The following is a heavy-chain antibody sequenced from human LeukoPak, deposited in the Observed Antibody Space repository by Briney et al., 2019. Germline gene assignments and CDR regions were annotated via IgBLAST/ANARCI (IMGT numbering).Heavy chain of an antibody. CDR3: ATRGDFWSGYTHFDY. Sequence: SSETLSLTCAVSGYSISSGYYWGWIRQPPGKGLEWIGSIYHSGSTYYNPSLKSRVTISVDTSKNQFSLKLSSVTAADTAVYYCATRGDFWSGYTHFDYWGQGTLVTVSS. J-gene: IGHJ4*02. CDR1: GYSISSGYY. D-gene: IGHD3-3*01. V-gene: IGHV4-38-2*01. CDR2: IYHSGST.